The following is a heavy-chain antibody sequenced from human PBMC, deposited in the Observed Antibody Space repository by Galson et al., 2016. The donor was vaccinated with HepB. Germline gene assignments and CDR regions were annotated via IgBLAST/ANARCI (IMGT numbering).Heavy chain of an antibody. V-gene: IGHV4-34*01. CDR2: INQSGTT. CDR1: GGSFSRYY. CDR3: AGRSYYDSSGPFSNWFDP. Sequence: SETLSLTCAVSGGSFSRYYWSWLRQSPGKGLEWIGDINQSGTTYYTPSLKTRVTISVDTSEHQFSLNLTSVTAADTALYFCAGRSYYDSSGPFSNWFDPWGQGTLVTVSS. J-gene: IGHJ5*02. D-gene: IGHD3-22*01.